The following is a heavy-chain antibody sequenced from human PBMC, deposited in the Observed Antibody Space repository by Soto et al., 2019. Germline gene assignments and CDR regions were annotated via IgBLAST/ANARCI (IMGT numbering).Heavy chain of an antibody. Sequence: ASVKVSCKASGYTFTSYGISWVRQAPGQGLEWMGWISAYNGNTNYAQKLQGRVTMTKDTSTDTAYMELSSLRSEDTAVYYCATDLGYCTNGVCYKVDAFDIWGQGTMVTVSS. CDR3: ATDLGYCTNGVCYKVDAFDI. D-gene: IGHD2-8*01. V-gene: IGHV1-18*01. CDR1: GYTFTSYG. CDR2: ISAYNGNT. J-gene: IGHJ3*02.